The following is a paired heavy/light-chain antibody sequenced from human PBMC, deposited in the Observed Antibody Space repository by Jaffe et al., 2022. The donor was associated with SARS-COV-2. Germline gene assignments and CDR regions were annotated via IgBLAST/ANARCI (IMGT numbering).Heavy chain of an antibody. Sequence: QVQLVQSGAEVKKPGASVKVSCKASGYTFTSYGISWVRQAPGQGLEWMGWISAYNGNTNYAQKLQGRVTMTTDTSTSTAYMELRSLRSDDTAVYYCARATYYYDSSGYSAENYYYYYGMDVWGQGTTVTVSS. V-gene: IGHV1-18*01. CDR1: GYTFTSYG. J-gene: IGHJ6*02. CDR3: ARATYYYDSSGYSAENYYYYYGMDV. CDR2: ISAYNGNT. D-gene: IGHD3-22*01.
Light chain of an antibody. CDR3: YSTDSSGNHRGV. J-gene: IGLJ3*02. CDR2: EDS. Sequence: SYELTQPPSVSVSPGQTARITCSGDALPKKYPYWYQQKSGQAPVLVIYEDSKRPSGIPERFSGSSSGTMATLTISGAQVEDEADYYCYSTDSSGNHRGVFGGGTKLTVL. V-gene: IGLV3-10*01. CDR1: ALPKKY.